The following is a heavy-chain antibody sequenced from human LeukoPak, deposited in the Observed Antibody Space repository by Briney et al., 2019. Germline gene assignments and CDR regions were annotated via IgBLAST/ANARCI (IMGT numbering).Heavy chain of an antibody. CDR2: IRYDGSTK. CDR1: GFIFSNYG. D-gene: IGHD4-17*01. J-gene: IGHJ4*02. V-gene: IGHV3-30*02. Sequence: GGSLRLSCAASGFIFSNYGMHWVRQAPGKGLEWVAFIRYDGSTKDYADSVKGRFTISRDNSKSTVYLQMSSLRAEDTAVYYCTRGSYGDYEYWGQGTLVTVSS. CDR3: TRGSYGDYEY.